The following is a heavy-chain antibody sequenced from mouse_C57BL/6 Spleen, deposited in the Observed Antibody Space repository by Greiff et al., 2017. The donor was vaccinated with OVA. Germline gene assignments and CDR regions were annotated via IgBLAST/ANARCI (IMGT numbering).Heavy chain of an antibody. V-gene: IGHV1-64*01. J-gene: IGHJ3*01. Sequence: HVQLQPPWAELVKPGASVKLSCKASGYTFTSYWMHWVKQRPGQGLEWIGMIHPNSGSTNYNEKFKSKATLTVDKSSSTAYMQRGCLTSEDSAVYYGAAYDYDREAWFAYWGQGTLVTVSA. CDR3: AAYDYDREAWFAY. CDR2: IHPNSGST. CDR1: GYTFTSYW. D-gene: IGHD2-4*01.